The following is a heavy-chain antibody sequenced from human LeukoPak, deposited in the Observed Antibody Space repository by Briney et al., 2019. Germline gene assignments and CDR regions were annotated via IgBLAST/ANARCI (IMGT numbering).Heavy chain of an antibody. J-gene: IGHJ4*02. V-gene: IGHV3-23*01. D-gene: IGHD6-13*01. CDR2: ISGSGGST. CDR3: AKDGGLSSSWYNDY. CDR1: GFTFSSYA. Sequence: GGSLRLSCAAPGFTFSSYAMSWVRQAPGKGLEWVSAISGSGGSTYYADSVKGRFTISRDNSKNTLYLQMNSLRAEDTAVYYCAKDGGLSSSWYNDYWGQGTLVTVSS.